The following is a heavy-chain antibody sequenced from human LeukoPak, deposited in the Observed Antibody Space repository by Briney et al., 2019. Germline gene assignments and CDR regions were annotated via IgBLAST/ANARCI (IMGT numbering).Heavy chain of an antibody. D-gene: IGHD3-10*01. V-gene: IGHV3-48*04. Sequence: GGSLRLSCAASGFTFSSFSMNWVRQAPGKGLEWVSYISSSGSTIYYADSVKGRFTISRDNAKNSLYLQMNSLRAEDTAVYYCARDDAMVRGLEFYYYYYMDVWGKGTTVTVSS. CDR3: ARDDAMVRGLEFYYYYYMDV. CDR2: ISSSGSTI. CDR1: GFTFSSFS. J-gene: IGHJ6*03.